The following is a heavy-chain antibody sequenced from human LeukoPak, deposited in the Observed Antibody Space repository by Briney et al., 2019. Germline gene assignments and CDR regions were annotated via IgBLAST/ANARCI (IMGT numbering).Heavy chain of an antibody. CDR3: ARARRGDCGGDCYPEGPFDY. D-gene: IGHD2-21*02. Sequence: GGSLRLSCGASGFTFSNYAMNWVRQAPGKGLEWVSSISSSSSYIYYADSVKGRFTISRDNAKNSLYLQMNSLRAEDTAVYYCARARRGDCGGDCYPEGPFDYWGQGTLVTVSS. CDR2: ISSSSSYI. J-gene: IGHJ4*02. V-gene: IGHV3-21*01. CDR1: GFTFSNYA.